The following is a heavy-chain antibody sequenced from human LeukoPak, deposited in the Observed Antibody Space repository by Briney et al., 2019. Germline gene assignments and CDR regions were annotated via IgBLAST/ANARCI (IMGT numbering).Heavy chain of an antibody. D-gene: IGHD6-13*01. CDR1: GYTFTTYW. Sequence: AESLQISCKGSGYTFTTYWIGWVRQMPGKGLEWMGIIYPGDADPRYSPSFQGQVTISADTSISTAYLQWRSLKASDSAMYYCVRHGLGSSWFGFDYWGQGTLVTVSS. J-gene: IGHJ4*02. V-gene: IGHV5-51*01. CDR2: IYPGDADP. CDR3: VRHGLGSSWFGFDY.